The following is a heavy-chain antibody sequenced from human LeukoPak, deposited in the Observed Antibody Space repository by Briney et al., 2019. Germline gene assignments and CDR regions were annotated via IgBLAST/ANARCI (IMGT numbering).Heavy chain of an antibody. Sequence: PGGSLRLTCAASGFTFSSYWMHWVRQAPGKGLVWVSRINSDGSSTSYADSVKGRFTISRDNAKNTLYLQMNSLRAEDTAVYYCPRDPADGYNPDYWGQGTLVTVSS. CDR3: PRDPADGYNPDY. V-gene: IGHV3-74*01. CDR2: INSDGSST. D-gene: IGHD5-24*01. J-gene: IGHJ4*02. CDR1: GFTFSSYW.